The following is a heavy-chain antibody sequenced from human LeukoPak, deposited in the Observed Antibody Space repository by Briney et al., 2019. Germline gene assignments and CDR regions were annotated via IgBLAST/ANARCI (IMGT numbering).Heavy chain of an antibody. Sequence: SETLSLTCTVPGGSISSSSYYLGWIRQPPGKGLEWIGSIYYSGSTYYNPSLKSRVTISVDTSKNQFSLKLSSVTAADTAVYYCARPLGECLLYDFDYWGQGTLVTVSS. D-gene: IGHD3-3*01. V-gene: IGHV4-39*01. CDR3: ARPLGECLLYDFDY. J-gene: IGHJ4*02. CDR1: GGSISSSSYY. CDR2: IYYSGST.